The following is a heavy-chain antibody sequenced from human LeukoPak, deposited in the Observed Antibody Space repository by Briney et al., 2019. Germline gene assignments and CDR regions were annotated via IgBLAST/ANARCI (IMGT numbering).Heavy chain of an antibody. CDR2: INPNSGGT. D-gene: IGHD1-14*01. V-gene: IGHV1-2*02. Sequence: ASVKVSCKASGYTFTAIYIHWVRQAPGQGLEWMGWINPNSGGTNYAQTFQGRVTMTRDTSITTAYLELSRLRSDDTAVYYCARIGYNHYFNYWGQGTLVTVSS. CDR3: ARIGYNHYFNY. J-gene: IGHJ4*02. CDR1: GYTFTAIY.